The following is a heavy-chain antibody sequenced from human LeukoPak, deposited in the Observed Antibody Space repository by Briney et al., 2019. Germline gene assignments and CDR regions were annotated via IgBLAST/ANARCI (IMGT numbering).Heavy chain of an antibody. CDR1: GGTFNSYA. J-gene: IGHJ4*02. CDR3: ASSFNFAYNWNDVFDY. CDR2: IIPIFGTA. D-gene: IGHD1-1*01. V-gene: IGHV1-69*01. Sequence: SSVEVSCKASGGTFNSYAISWVRQAPGQGLEWMGGIIPIFGTANYAQKSQGRVTITADESTSTAYMELSSLRSEDTAVYYCASSFNFAYNWNDVFDYWGQGTLVTVSS.